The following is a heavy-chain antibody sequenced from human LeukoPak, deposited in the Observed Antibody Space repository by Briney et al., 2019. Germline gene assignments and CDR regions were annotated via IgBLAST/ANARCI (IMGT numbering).Heavy chain of an antibody. CDR3: ARHGDSSTWSYFDY. Sequence: SETLSLTCTVSGGSITNYYWTWIRQPPAKGLEWIGYISYSGSTNYNPSLKSRVTISVDTSKNQFSLRLTSVTAADTAVYYCARHGDSSTWSYFDYWGQGTLVTVSS. CDR1: GGSITNYY. CDR2: ISYSGST. J-gene: IGHJ4*02. V-gene: IGHV4-59*08. D-gene: IGHD6-13*01.